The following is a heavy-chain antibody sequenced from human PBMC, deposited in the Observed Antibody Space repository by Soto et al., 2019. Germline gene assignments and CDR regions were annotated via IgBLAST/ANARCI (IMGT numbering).Heavy chain of an antibody. D-gene: IGHD6-19*01. J-gene: IGHJ4*02. CDR3: ARYVAMPTGLGLGY. V-gene: IGHV3-30*03. Sequence: QVQVVESGGGVVQPGRSLRLSCAASGFAFTNYGMHWVRQAPGKGLEWVAFVSNDGNRKDYADSVKGRFTISRDNSEYTVYLQMTSLIRYDTAVFYCARYVAMPTGLGLGYGGQGALVTVSS. CDR1: GFAFTNYG. CDR2: VSNDGNRK.